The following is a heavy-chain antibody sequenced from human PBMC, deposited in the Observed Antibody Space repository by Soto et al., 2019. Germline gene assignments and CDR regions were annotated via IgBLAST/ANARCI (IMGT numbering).Heavy chain of an antibody. CDR3: ARDVRCSGGSCYPYDGMDV. D-gene: IGHD2-15*01. CDR2: IIPIFGTA. V-gene: IGHV1-69*01. CDR1: GGTFSSYA. J-gene: IGHJ6*02. Sequence: QVQLVQSGAEVKKPGSSVTVSCKASGGTFSSYAISWVRQAPGHGLEWMGGIIPIFGTANYAQKFQGRVTITSDETTSTAYMELSSLRSEDTAVYYCARDVRCSGGSCYPYDGMDVWGQGTTFTVSS.